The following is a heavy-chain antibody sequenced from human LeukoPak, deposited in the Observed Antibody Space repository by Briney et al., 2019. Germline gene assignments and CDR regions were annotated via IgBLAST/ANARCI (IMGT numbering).Heavy chain of an antibody. V-gene: IGHV3-23*01. CDR2: ISGSGGST. CDR1: GFTFSSYA. Sequence: GGSLRLSCAASGFTFSSYAMSWVRQAPGKGLEWVSAISGSGGSTYYADSVKGRFTISRDNSKNTLYLQMNSLRAEDTAVYYCAKVDHYCSGGSCYSIQYYFDYWGQGTLVTVSS. J-gene: IGHJ4*02. CDR3: AKVDHYCSGGSCYSIQYYFDY. D-gene: IGHD2-15*01.